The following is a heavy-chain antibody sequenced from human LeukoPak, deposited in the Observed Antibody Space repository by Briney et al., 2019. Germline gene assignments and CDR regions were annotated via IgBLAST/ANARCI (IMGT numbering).Heavy chain of an antibody. CDR2: IKSKTDGGTT. Sequence: GGSLRLSCAASGFTFSSAWMSWVRQAPGKGLEWVSRIKSKTDGGTTDYAAPVKGRFTISRDDSKNTLYLQMNSLKTEDTAVYYCTTGMAVAGHWGQGTLVTVSS. V-gene: IGHV3-15*01. CDR3: TTGMAVAGH. J-gene: IGHJ4*02. D-gene: IGHD6-19*01. CDR1: GFTFSSAW.